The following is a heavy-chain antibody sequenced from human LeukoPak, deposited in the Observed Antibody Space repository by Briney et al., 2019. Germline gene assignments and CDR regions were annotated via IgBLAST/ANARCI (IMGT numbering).Heavy chain of an antibody. D-gene: IGHD3-10*01. CDR3: IRSAGTTRFDP. Sequence: SETLSLTCAVSGGSISSGGYSWSWIRQPPGKGLEWIGYIYHSGSTYYNPSLKSRVTISVDRSKNQFSLKLSSVTAADTAVYYCIRSAGTTRFDPWGQGTLVTVSS. CDR2: IYHSGST. V-gene: IGHV4-30-2*01. CDR1: GGSISSGGYS. J-gene: IGHJ5*02.